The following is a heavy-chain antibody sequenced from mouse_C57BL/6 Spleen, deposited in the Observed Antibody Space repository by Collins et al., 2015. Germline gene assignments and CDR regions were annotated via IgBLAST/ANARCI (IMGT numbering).Heavy chain of an antibody. J-gene: IGHJ1*03. V-gene: IGHV2-6-1*01. CDR3: ARQKGPHWYFDV. D-gene: IGHD3-3*01. Sequence: QVQLKESGPGLVAPSQSLSITCTVSGFSLTSYGVHWVRQPPGKGLEWLVVIWSDGSTTYNSTLKSRLSISKDNSKSHVFLKMNSLQTDDTAMYYCARQKGPHWYFDVWGTGTTVTVSS. CDR1: GFSLTSYG. CDR2: IWSDGST.